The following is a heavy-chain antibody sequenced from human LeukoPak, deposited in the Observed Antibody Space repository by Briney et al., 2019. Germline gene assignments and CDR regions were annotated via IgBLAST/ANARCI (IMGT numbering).Heavy chain of an antibody. Sequence: PSETLSLTCTVSGVPISSYYWSWIRQPPGKGLEGIGYIYYSVSTNYNPSLKSRVTISVDMSKNQFSLKLSSVTAADTAVYYCARDRNYGSGSYAFDIWGQGTMVTVSS. J-gene: IGHJ3*02. D-gene: IGHD3-10*01. CDR3: ARDRNYGSGSYAFDI. CDR2: IYYSVST. V-gene: IGHV4-59*01. CDR1: GVPISSYY.